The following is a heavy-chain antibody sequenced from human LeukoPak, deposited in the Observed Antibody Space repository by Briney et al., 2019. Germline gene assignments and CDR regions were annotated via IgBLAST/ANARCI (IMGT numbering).Heavy chain of an antibody. Sequence: GGSLRLSCAASGLTFSTYAMHWVRQAPGKGLEWVALISYDGSYKYYADSVKGRFTISRDNSKNTLCLQVNSLRVEDTAVYYCASGWGGDYWGQGTLVTVSS. D-gene: IGHD3-16*01. CDR1: GLTFSTYA. J-gene: IGHJ4*02. V-gene: IGHV3-30*04. CDR3: ASGWGGDY. CDR2: ISYDGSYK.